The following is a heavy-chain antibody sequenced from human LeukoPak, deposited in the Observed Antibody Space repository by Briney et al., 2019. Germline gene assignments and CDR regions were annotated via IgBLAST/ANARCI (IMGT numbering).Heavy chain of an antibody. D-gene: IGHD2-15*01. CDR1: GYTFTSYG. CDR3: AREGDIVVVVAAGDDAFDI. V-gene: IGHV1-18*01. J-gene: IGHJ3*02. CDR2: ISAYNGNT. Sequence: GASVKVSCKASGYTFTSYGISWVRQAPGQGLEWMGWISAYNGNTNYAQKFQGRVTMTRDTSISTAYMELSRLRSDDTTVYYCAREGDIVVVVAAGDDAFDIWGQGTMVTVSS.